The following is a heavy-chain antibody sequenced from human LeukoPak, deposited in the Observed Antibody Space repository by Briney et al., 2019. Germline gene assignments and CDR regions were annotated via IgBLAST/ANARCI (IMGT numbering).Heavy chain of an antibody. J-gene: IGHJ4*02. Sequence: GGSLRLSCAVSGFTFSSHAMHWVRQAPGKGLEYVSAISSNGGTTYYANSVKGRFTISRDNSKNTLYLQMGSLRAEDIAVYYCARDRPLAYCGADCYSYYFDYWGQGTLVTVSS. CDR2: ISSNGGTT. CDR3: ARDRPLAYCGADCYSYYFDY. CDR1: GFTFSSHA. D-gene: IGHD2-21*02. V-gene: IGHV3-64*01.